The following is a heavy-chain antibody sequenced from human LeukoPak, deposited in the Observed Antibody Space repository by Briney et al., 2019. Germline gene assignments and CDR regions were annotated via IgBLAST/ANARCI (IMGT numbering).Heavy chain of an antibody. V-gene: IGHV4-34*01. J-gene: IGHJ4*02. CDR3: ARGEVPAAINYFDY. CDR1: GGSFSGYY. Sequence: SETLSLTCAVYGGSFSGYYWSWIRQPPGKGLEWIGEISHSGSINYNPSLKSRVTISVDTSKNQFSLKLSSVTAADTAVYYCARGEVPAAINYFDYWGQGTLVTVSS. D-gene: IGHD2-2*01. CDR2: ISHSGSI.